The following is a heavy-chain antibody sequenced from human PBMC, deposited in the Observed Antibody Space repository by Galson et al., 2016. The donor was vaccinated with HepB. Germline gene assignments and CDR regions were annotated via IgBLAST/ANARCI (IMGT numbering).Heavy chain of an antibody. CDR1: GFTFRAYG. J-gene: IGHJ4*02. CDR3: AKGSQYSSGWYYLDH. CDR2: IWSDGSNA. Sequence: SLRLSCAASGFTFRAYGMHWVRQAPGKGLEWVAIIWSDGSNAYYGDSVKGRFTISRDNSENTVYLQMNSLRVDDTALYYCAKGSQYSSGWYYLDHWGQGSVVTVSS. D-gene: IGHD6-19*01. V-gene: IGHV3-33*06.